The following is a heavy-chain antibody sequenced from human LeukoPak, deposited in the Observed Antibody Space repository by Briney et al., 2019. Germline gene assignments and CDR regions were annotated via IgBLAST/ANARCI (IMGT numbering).Heavy chain of an antibody. CDR1: GYSISSGYY. CDR2: IYHSGST. Sequence: PSETLSLTCTVSGYSISSGYYWGWIRQPPGKGLEWIGSIYHSGSTYYNPSLKSRVTISVDTSKNQFSLKLSSVTAADTAVYYCARDPGHRIARWFDPWGQGTLVTVSS. CDR3: ARDPGHRIARWFDP. J-gene: IGHJ5*02. D-gene: IGHD2-15*01. V-gene: IGHV4-38-2*02.